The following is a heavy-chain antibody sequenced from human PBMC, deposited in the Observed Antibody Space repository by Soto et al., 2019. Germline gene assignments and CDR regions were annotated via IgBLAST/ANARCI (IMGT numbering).Heavy chain of an antibody. J-gene: IGHJ5*02. V-gene: IGHV4-4*07. CDR1: GASISGFY. CDR2: IYATGTT. Sequence: LSLTCTVSGASISGFYWSWIRKSAGKGLEWIGRIYATGTTDYNPSLKSRAMMSVDTSKKQFSLKLRSVTAADTAVYYCVRDGTKTLRDWFDPWGQGISVTVYS. D-gene: IGHD1-1*01. CDR3: VRDGTKTLRDWFDP.